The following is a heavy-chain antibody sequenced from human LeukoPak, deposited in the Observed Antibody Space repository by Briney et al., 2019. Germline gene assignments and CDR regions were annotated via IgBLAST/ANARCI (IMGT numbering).Heavy chain of an antibody. J-gene: IGHJ2*01. V-gene: IGHV1-18*01. CDR2: ISAYNGNT. Sequence: ASVKVSCKASGYTFTSYGISWVRQAPGQGLEWMGWISAYNGNTNYAQKLQGRVTMTTDTSTSTAYMELRSLRSDDTAVYYCARGGSGWYEGPLLWYFDLWGRGTLVTVSS. CDR3: ARGGSGWYEGPLLWYFDL. CDR1: GYTFTSYG. D-gene: IGHD6-19*01.